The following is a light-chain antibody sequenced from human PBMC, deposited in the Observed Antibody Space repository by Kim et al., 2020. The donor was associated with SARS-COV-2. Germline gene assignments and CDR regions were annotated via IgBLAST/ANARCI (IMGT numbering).Light chain of an antibody. Sequence: RVTISCSGSSSHIGSNYVYWYQQLPGTAPKLLIYRNNQRPSGVPDRFSGSKSGTSASLAISGLRSEDEADYYCAAWDDSLSGYVFGTGTKVTVL. V-gene: IGLV1-47*01. CDR2: RNN. CDR1: SSHIGSNY. CDR3: AAWDDSLSGYV. J-gene: IGLJ1*01.